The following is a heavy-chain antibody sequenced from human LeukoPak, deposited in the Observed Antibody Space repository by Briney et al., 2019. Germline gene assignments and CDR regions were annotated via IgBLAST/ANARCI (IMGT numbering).Heavy chain of an antibody. Sequence: SETLSLTCSVSGGSVSGYFWNWIRQSPGKGLERIGYISYTGSPNYSPSLKSRVTISVDTSKNQFSLKLSSVTAADTAVYYCARDSQTIAAAGPLGFAPWGQGTLVTVSS. V-gene: IGHV4-59*02. J-gene: IGHJ5*02. CDR3: ARDSQTIAAAGPLGFAP. D-gene: IGHD6-13*01. CDR1: GGSVSGYF. CDR2: ISYTGSP.